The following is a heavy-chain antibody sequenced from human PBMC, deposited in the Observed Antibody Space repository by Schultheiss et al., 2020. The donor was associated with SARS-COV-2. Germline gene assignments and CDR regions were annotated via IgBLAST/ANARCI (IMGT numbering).Heavy chain of an antibody. CDR3: ARSQGSYSSGWYGMDV. V-gene: IGHV3-23*01. J-gene: IGHJ6*02. CDR2: ISGSGGST. CDR1: GFTFSSYW. Sequence: GGSLRLSCAASGFTFSSYWMSWVRQAPGKGLEWVSAISGSGGSTYYADSVKGRFTISRDNSKNTLYLQMNSLRAEDTAVYYCARSQGSYSSGWYGMDVWGQGTTVTVSS. D-gene: IGHD6-19*01.